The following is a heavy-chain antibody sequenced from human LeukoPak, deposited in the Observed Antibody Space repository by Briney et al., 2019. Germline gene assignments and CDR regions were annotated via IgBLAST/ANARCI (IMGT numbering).Heavy chain of an antibody. D-gene: IGHD2-8*01. V-gene: IGHV3-30*02. Sequence: PGGSLRLSCAASGFTFSSYGMHWVRQAPGKGLEWVAFIWYDGSNKYYADSVKGRFTISRDNSKNTLYLQMNSLRAEDTAVYYCAKSNRGNNYYYYYGMDVWGQGTTVTVSS. CDR2: IWYDGSNK. CDR3: AKSNRGNNYYYYYGMDV. CDR1: GFTFSSYG. J-gene: IGHJ6*02.